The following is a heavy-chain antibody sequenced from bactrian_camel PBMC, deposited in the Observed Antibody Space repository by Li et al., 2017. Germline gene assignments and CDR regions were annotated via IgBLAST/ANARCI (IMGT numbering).Heavy chain of an antibody. CDR3: AKDSTPWTFADWYECNY. Sequence: VQLVESGGGSVQAGGSMILSCAVSGDINSDDCMGWFRQPPGKEREAVAAIWTGGGSTYYADSVKGRFAISRDNAKNTVSLQLNSLKTEDMAVYYCAKDSTPWTFADWYECNYWGQGTQVTVS. V-gene: IGHV3S54*01. CDR2: IWTGGGST. J-gene: IGHJ4*01. CDR1: GDINSDDC. D-gene: IGHD6*01.